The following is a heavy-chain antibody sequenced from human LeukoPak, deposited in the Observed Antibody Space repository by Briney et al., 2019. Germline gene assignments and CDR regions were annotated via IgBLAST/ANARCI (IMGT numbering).Heavy chain of an antibody. J-gene: IGHJ3*02. V-gene: IGHV3-23*01. D-gene: IGHD3-9*01. CDR3: ATISEPTRAFDI. CDR1: GSTFSSYA. Sequence: GGSLRLSCAASGSTFSSYAMSWVRQAPGKGLEWVSTISGSGGSTYYADSVKGRFTISRDYSKNTLYLQMNSLRAEDTAIYYCATISEPTRAFDIWGQGTMVTVSS. CDR2: ISGSGGST.